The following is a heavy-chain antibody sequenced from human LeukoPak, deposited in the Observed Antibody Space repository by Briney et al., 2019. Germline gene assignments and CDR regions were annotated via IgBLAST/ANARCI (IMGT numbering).Heavy chain of an antibody. J-gene: IGHJ6*02. Sequence: SETLSLTCTFSSASISTGGYYWTWIRQPPGEGLEWIGYIYYTGGIDYNPSLKSRLSISLDTSKNQFSLKLNSVTAADTAVYYCARDHSYYFGSQTSTLDVWGQGTAVTVSS. CDR2: IYYTGGI. V-gene: IGHV4-31*03. D-gene: IGHD3-10*01. CDR3: ARDHSYYFGSQTSTLDV. CDR1: SASISTGGYY.